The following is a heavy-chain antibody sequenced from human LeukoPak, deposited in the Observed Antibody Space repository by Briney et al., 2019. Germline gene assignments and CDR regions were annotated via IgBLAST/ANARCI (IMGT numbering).Heavy chain of an antibody. CDR1: GFTFSSYT. J-gene: IGHJ5*02. CDR2: ISDNGGST. D-gene: IGHD6-13*01. Sequence: GGSLRLPCAASGFTFSSYTMSWVRQAPGKGLEWVSGISDNGGSTNYADSVKGRFTISRDNSKNTLYLQLNSLRAEDTAVYYCAKDRYSSSWNWFDPWGQGTLVTVSS. V-gene: IGHV3-23*01. CDR3: AKDRYSSSWNWFDP.